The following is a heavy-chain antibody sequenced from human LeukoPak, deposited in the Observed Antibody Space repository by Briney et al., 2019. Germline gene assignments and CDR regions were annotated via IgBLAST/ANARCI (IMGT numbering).Heavy chain of an antibody. V-gene: IGHV3-23*01. CDR3: AIPVGVRGVFDI. Sequence: PGGSLRLSCAASGFTFSSDAMSWVCHAPQKGLGRGSSISGSGGSTYYADSVKGRFTISRDNSKNTLDLQMNSLRAEDTAVYYCAIPVGVRGVFDIWGQGTMVTVSS. CDR2: ISGSGGST. CDR1: GFTFSSDA. D-gene: IGHD3-10*01. J-gene: IGHJ3*02.